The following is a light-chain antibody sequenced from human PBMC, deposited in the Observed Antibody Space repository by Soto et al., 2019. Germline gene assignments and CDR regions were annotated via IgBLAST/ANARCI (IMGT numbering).Light chain of an antibody. CDR2: EVS. CDR1: SSDVGGYNS. CDR3: SPPAGSNHYV. Sequence: QSALTQPPSASGSPGQSVTISCTGTSSDVGGYNSVSWYQHHPGKGPKLIIYEVSKRPSGVPDRFSGSKSANTASLTVSGLQGEDEGDYFRSPPAGSNHYVLGTGTKLTVL. J-gene: IGLJ1*01. V-gene: IGLV2-8*01.